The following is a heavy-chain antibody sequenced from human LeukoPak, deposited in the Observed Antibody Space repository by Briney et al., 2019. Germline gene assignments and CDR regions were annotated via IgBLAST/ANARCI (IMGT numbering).Heavy chain of an antibody. Sequence: GGSLRLSCAASGFTFSSYAMSWVRQAPGKGLEWVSAISGSGGSTYFADSVKGRFTIPRDNYKNTLYLQMNSLRAEDTAVYYCAKKYGGNSVVDYWGQGTLVTVSS. CDR3: AKKYGGNSVVDY. CDR2: ISGSGGST. D-gene: IGHD4-23*01. CDR1: GFTFSSYA. J-gene: IGHJ4*02. V-gene: IGHV3-23*01.